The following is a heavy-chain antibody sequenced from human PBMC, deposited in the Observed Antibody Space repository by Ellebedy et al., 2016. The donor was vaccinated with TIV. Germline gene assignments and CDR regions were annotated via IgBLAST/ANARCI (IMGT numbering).Heavy chain of an antibody. CDR1: GFTFSTST. Sequence: GESLKISXAASGFTFSTSTMNWVRQAPGKGLEWVSSISSGSTYIYYADSLRGRFTISRDNAKNSLYLQMNSLRADDTAVYYCATDVGSDFSGGGFALDVWGQGNPGHRLL. D-gene: IGHD3-3*01. CDR2: ISSGSTYI. V-gene: IGHV3-21*01. J-gene: IGHJ6*02. CDR3: ATDVGSDFSGGGFALDV.